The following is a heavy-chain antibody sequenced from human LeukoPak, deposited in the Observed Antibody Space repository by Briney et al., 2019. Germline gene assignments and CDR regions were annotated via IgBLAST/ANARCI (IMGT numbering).Heavy chain of an antibody. CDR1: GFTFSGSA. V-gene: IGHV3-73*01. CDR2: IRSKASSYAT. D-gene: IGHD2-15*01. Sequence: GGSLRLSCAASGFTFSGSAMHWVRQASGKGLEWVGRIRSKASSYATAYAASVKGRFTISRDDSKNTAYLQMNSLKTEDTAVYYCTRLSGYCSGGSCYGPDYWGQGTLVTVSS. CDR3: TRLSGYCSGGSCYGPDY. J-gene: IGHJ4*02.